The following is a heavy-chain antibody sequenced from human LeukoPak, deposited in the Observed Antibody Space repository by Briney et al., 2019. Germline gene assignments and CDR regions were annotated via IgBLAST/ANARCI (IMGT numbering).Heavy chain of an antibody. CDR2: ISSNGGST. J-gene: IGHJ4*02. Sequence: GGSLRLSCAVSGFTFSSYAMHWVRQAPGKGLEYVSAISSNGGSTYYANSVKGRFTISRDNSKNTLYLQMGSLRAEDMAVYYCARVSSGWFFDYWGQGTLVTVSS. D-gene: IGHD6-19*01. CDR1: GFTFSSYA. CDR3: ARVSSGWFFDY. V-gene: IGHV3-64*01.